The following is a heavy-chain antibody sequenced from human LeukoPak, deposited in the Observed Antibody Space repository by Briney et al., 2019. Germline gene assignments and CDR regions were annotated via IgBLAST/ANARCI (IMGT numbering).Heavy chain of an antibody. J-gene: IGHJ6*03. D-gene: IGHD2-2*01. CDR1: GGSISSYY. CDR2: IYTSGST. V-gene: IGHV4-4*07. CDR3: ARAKVVVVPAATADYYYYYMDV. Sequence: SETLSLTCTVSGGSISSYYWSWIRQPAGKGLEWIGRIYTSGSTNYNPSLKSRVTMSVDTSKNQFSLKLSPVTAVDTAVYYCARAKVVVVPAATADYYYYYMDVWGKGTTVTISS.